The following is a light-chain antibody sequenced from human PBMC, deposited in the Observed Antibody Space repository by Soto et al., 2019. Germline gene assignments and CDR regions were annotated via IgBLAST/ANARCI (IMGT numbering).Light chain of an antibody. CDR3: LLAYSGDEV. J-gene: IGLJ3*02. CDR2: DTT. V-gene: IGLV7-46*01. Sequence: QAVVTQEPSLTVSPGGTVTLTCGSSTGAVTSGHYPYWFQQKPGQASRTLIYDTTNKHSWTPARFSGSLLGGKAALTLSGAQPEDEAEYYCLLAYSGDEVFGGGTKVTV. CDR1: TGAVTSGHY.